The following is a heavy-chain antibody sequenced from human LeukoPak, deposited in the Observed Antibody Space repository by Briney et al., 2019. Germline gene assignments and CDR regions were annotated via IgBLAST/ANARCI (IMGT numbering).Heavy chain of an antibody. CDR2: VNPHSGGT. V-gene: IGHV1-2*02. Sequence: GASVKGSCKASGYTFTAYFMHCGRQAPGEGLEWMGWVNPHSGGTSFAKKFQGRVTMTRDTSIRTAYMELNRLTCDDTAVYYCARCSTSEVHVNWYFYLWGRGTLVTVSS. CDR1: GYTFTAYF. D-gene: IGHD2-2*01. J-gene: IGHJ2*01. CDR3: ARCSTSEVHVNWYFYL.